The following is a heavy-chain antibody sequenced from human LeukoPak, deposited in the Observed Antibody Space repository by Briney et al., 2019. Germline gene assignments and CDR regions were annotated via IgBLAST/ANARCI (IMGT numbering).Heavy chain of an antibody. Sequence: GGSLRLSCAASGFTFSSYGMSWVRQAPGKGLEWVSAISGSGGSTYYADSVKDRFTISRDNSKNTLYLQMNSLRAEDTAVYYCAKSSEYYYGSGSYYAFFDSWGQGTLVTVSS. D-gene: IGHD3-10*01. V-gene: IGHV3-23*01. CDR1: GFTFSSYG. J-gene: IGHJ4*02. CDR3: AKSSEYYYGSGSYYAFFDS. CDR2: ISGSGGST.